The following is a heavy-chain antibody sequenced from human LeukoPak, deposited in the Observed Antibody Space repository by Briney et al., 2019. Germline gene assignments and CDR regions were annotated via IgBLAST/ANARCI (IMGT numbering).Heavy chain of an antibody. CDR1: GCTLTSYY. V-gene: IGHV1-46*01. Sequence: ASVKVSCKASGCTLTSYYMHWVRQAPGQGLEWMGIINPSGGSTSYAQKFQGRVTITADESTSTAYMELSSLRSEDTAVYYCARAKPKNMVRGLIMRRESRYYFDYWGQGTLVTVSS. D-gene: IGHD3-10*01. CDR3: ARAKPKNMVRGLIMRRESRYYFDY. J-gene: IGHJ4*02. CDR2: INPSGGST.